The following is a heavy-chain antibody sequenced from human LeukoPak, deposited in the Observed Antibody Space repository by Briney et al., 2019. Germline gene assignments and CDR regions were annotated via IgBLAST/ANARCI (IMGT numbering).Heavy chain of an antibody. J-gene: IGHJ4*02. D-gene: IGHD3-10*01. CDR1: GFTFSQYD. CDR3: AKGVRLWFAFYFDY. Sequence: GVSLRLFCAASGFTFSQYDMTCVRRATGEGLEWVSSISGNSANTYYADSVKGRFTVCRANSKNILYLQMNSLRVEDTAVYFCAKGVRLWFAFYFDYWGQGTLATVSS. V-gene: IGHV3-23*01. CDR2: ISGNSANT.